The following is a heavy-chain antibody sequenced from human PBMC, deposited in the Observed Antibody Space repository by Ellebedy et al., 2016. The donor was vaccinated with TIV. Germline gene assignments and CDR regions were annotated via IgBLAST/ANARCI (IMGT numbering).Heavy chain of an antibody. V-gene: IGHV3-30*18. CDR3: EKRLDYDLSASGSYWGAMDV. D-gene: IGHD3-10*01. Sequence: PGGSLRLSCADSGHTFSRYGMHWVRQAPGKGLEWVAVISSDGRNENYGDSVKGRFTISRDNSKNTLYLEMNSLRAEDTALYYCEKRLDYDLSASGSYWGAMDVWGQGTTFIVSS. CDR1: GHTFSRYG. J-gene: IGHJ6*02. CDR2: ISSDGRNE.